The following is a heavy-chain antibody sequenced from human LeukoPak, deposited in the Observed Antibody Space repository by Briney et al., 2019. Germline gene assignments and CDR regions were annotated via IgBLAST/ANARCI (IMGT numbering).Heavy chain of an antibody. J-gene: IGHJ4*02. CDR2: ISNDGGGT. CDR3: AKDRESVSAFDY. Sequence: GGSLRLSCAASGFIFNNYGLIWVRQAPGKGLEWVSAISNDGGGTNYADFVRGRFTISRDNSKNTLFLQMNSLRAEDTAVYYCAKDRESVSAFDYWGQGTLVTVSS. V-gene: IGHV3-23*01. D-gene: IGHD2-8*01. CDR1: GFIFNNYG.